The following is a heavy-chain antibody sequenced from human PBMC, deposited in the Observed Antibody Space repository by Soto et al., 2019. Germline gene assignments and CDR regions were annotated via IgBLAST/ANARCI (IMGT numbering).Heavy chain of an antibody. CDR2: IYHSGST. CDR3: ARQVTGLRYNWNRGNWFDP. CDR1: SGSISSSNW. D-gene: IGHD1-20*01. Sequence: SETLSLTCAVSSGSISSSNWWSWVRQPPGKGLEWIGEIYHSGSTNYNPSLKSRVTISVDKSKNQFSLKLSSVTAADTAVYYCARQVTGLRYNWNRGNWFDPWGQGTLVTVSS. V-gene: IGHV4-4*02. J-gene: IGHJ5*02.